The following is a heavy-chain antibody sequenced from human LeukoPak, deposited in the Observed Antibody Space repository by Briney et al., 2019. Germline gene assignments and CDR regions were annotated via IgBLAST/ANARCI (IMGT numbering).Heavy chain of an antibody. V-gene: IGHV3-30*04. CDR1: GLTISSYA. CDR3: ARDSYDYVWGSYRYTRAPIDY. CDR2: ISYDGSNK. J-gene: IGHJ4*02. D-gene: IGHD3-16*02. Sequence: GGSLRLSCAASGLTISSYAMHWVRQAPGKGLEWVAVISYDGSNKYYADSVKGRFTISRDNSKNTLYLQMNSLRAEDTAVYYCARDSYDYVWGSYRYTRAPIDYWGQGTLVTVSS.